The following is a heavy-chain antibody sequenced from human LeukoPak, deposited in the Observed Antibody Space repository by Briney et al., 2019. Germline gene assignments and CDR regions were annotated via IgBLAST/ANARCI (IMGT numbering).Heavy chain of an antibody. V-gene: IGHV1-46*01. J-gene: IGHJ4*02. CDR1: GYTFTSYY. D-gene: IGHD2-15*01. CDR3: AGDSTSPEDDFDY. Sequence: GASVKVSCKASGYTFTSYYIHWVRQAPGQGLEWMGMINPSGGSTDYAQKFQGRVTMTRDTSTSTVYMEVSSLRSEDTAVYYCAGDSTSPEDDFDYWGQGTLVTVSS. CDR2: INPSGGST.